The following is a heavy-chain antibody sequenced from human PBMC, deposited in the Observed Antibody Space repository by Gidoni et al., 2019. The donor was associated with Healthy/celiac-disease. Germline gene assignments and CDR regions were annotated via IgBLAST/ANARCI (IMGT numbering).Heavy chain of an antibody. CDR3: ATARRGAFDI. Sequence: QVQLQQWGAGLLQPSETLSITCAVYGGSFSGYYWSWIRQPPGKGLEWIGEINHSGSTNYNPSLKSRVTISVDTSKNQFSLKLSSVTAADTAVYYCATARRGAFDIWGQGTMVTVSS. CDR2: INHSGST. CDR1: GGSFSGYY. V-gene: IGHV4-34*01. D-gene: IGHD2-15*01. J-gene: IGHJ3*02.